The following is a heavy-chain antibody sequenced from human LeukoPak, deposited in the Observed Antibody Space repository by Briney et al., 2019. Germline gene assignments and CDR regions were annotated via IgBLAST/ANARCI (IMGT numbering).Heavy chain of an antibody. D-gene: IGHD1-26*01. CDR1: GGTFSSYA. V-gene: IGHV1-18*01. J-gene: IGHJ5*02. CDR3: ARDTVGATTHWFDP. Sequence: ASVKVSCKASGGTFSSYAISWVRQAPGQGLEWMGWISAYNGNTNYAQKLQVRVTMTTDTSTSTAYMELRSLRSDDTAVYYCARDTVGATTHWFDPWGQGTLVTVSS. CDR2: ISAYNGNT.